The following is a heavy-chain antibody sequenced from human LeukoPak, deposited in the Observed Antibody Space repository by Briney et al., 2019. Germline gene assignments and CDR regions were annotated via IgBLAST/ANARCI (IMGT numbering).Heavy chain of an antibody. CDR3: ASLLGYCSGGSCYSGGY. V-gene: IGHV3-21*01. CDR2: ISSSSSYI. J-gene: IGHJ4*02. CDR1: GFTFSSYS. D-gene: IGHD2-15*01. Sequence: PGGSLRLSCAASGFTFSSYSMNWVRQAPGKGLEWVSSISSSSSYIYYADSVKGRFTISRDNAKNSLYLQMNSLRAEDTAVYYCASLLGYCSGGSCYSGGYWGQGTLVTVSS.